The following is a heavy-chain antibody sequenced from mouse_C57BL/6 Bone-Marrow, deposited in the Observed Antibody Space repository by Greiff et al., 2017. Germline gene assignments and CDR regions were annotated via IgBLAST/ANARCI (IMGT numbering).Heavy chain of an antibody. J-gene: IGHJ3*01. CDR3: ARSGDYDKAY. V-gene: IGHV1-55*01. CDR2: IYPGSGST. CDR1: GYTFTSYW. Sequence: QVQLQQPGAELVKPGASVKMSCKASGYTFTSYWIPWVKQRPGQGLAWIGDIYPGSGSTNYNEKFKSKATLTVDTSSSTAYMQLSSLTSEDSAVYYCARSGDYDKAYWGQGTLVTVSA. D-gene: IGHD2-4*01.